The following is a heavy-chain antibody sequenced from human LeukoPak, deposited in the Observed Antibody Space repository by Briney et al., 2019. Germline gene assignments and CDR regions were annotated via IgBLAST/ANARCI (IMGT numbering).Heavy chain of an antibody. CDR3: ARVSTTSYYCYGMDV. J-gene: IGHJ6*04. V-gene: IGHV4-61*01. Sequence: SETLSLTCTVSGGSISSGSYYWSWIRQPPGKGLEWIGYIYYSGSTNYNPSLKSRVTISVDTSKNQFSLKLSSVTAADTAVYYCARVSTTSYYCYGMDVWGKGTTVTVSS. D-gene: IGHD1-1*01. CDR1: GGSISSGSYY. CDR2: IYYSGST.